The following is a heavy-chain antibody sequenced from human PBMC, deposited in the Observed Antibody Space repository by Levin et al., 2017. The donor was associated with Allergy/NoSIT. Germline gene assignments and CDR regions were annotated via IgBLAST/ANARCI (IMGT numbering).Heavy chain of an antibody. CDR2: ISHSGGT. J-gene: IGHJ6*03. CDR3: ARGFDFWSGWPVHYMDV. Sequence: SSETLSLTCAVYGGSFSGFYWSWIRQPPGKGLEWIGEISHSGGTKYNPSLKSRLTISVDTSKNQFSLKLTSVTAADTAVYYCARGFDFWSGWPVHYMDVWGKGTTVTVSS. V-gene: IGHV4-34*01. D-gene: IGHD3-3*01. CDR1: GGSFSGFY.